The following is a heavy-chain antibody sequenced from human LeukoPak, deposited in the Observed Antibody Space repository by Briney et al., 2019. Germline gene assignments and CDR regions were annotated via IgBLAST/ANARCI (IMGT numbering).Heavy chain of an antibody. J-gene: IGHJ4*02. CDR2: IGTAGDT. CDR3: AREADSSGWPHIDY. Sequence: GGSLRLSCAASGFTFSRYDMHWVRQATGKGLEWVSAIGTAGDTYYPGSVKGRFTISRENAKNSLYLQMNSPRAGDTAVYYCAREADSSGWPHIDYWGQGTLVTVSS. D-gene: IGHD6-19*01. V-gene: IGHV3-13*04. CDR1: GFTFSRYD.